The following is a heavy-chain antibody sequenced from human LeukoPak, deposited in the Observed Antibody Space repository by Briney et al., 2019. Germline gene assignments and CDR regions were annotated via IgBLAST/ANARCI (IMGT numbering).Heavy chain of an antibody. D-gene: IGHD2-8*01. V-gene: IGHV4-34*01. CDR2: INHSGST. CDR3: ARGRGVLMVYAIGSYYYGMDV. J-gene: IGHJ6*02. CDR1: GGSISSYY. Sequence: SETLSLTCTVSGGSISSYYWSWIRQPPGKGLEWIGEINHSGSTNYNPSLKSRVTISVDTSKNQFSLKLSSVTAADTAVYYCARGRGVLMVYAIGSYYYGMDVWGQGTTVTVSS.